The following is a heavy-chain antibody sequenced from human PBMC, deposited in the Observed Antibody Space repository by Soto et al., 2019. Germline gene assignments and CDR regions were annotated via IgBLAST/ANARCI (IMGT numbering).Heavy chain of an antibody. J-gene: IGHJ6*02. CDR1: GFTFNTYG. CDR2: IWYDGSNK. Sequence: PGGSLRLSCTTSGFTFNTYGMHWFRQAPGKGLEWVAIIWYDGSNKYYADSVKGRFTISRDNSRNTLYLQMNSLRAEDTALYYCARVDCTGAYCYSWPFNYGVDVWGQGTTVTVSS. D-gene: IGHD2-15*01. CDR3: ARVDCTGAYCYSWPFNYGVDV. V-gene: IGHV3-33*08.